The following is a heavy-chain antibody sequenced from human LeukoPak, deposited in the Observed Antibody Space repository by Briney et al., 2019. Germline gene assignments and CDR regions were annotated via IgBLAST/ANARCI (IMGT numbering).Heavy chain of an antibody. CDR1: GGSLSGDY. CDR2: IYYRGTT. J-gene: IGHJ4*02. Sequence: SETLSLTCSVSGGSLSGDYWNWIRQPPGKRLEWIGYIYYRGTTNYNPSLKSRITISIDTSNSQFSLTLTSVNSLDTAVYYCAKASAMIVVVSKHFDYWGQGTLVTVSS. V-gene: IGHV4-59*01. CDR3: AKASAMIVVVSKHFDY. D-gene: IGHD3-22*01.